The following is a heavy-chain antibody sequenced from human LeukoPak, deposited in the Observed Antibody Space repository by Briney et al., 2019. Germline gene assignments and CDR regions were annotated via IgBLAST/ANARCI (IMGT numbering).Heavy chain of an antibody. D-gene: IGHD1-14*01. CDR1: GGSFSGYY. J-gene: IGHJ6*03. V-gene: IGHV4-34*01. Sequence: SETLSLTCAVYGGSFSGYYWSWIRQPPGKGLEWIGEINHSGSTNYNPSLKSRVTISVDTSKNQFSLKLSSVTAADTAVYYCAREPTPYSYSHNRDVWGKGPRVTAPS. CDR2: INHSGST. CDR3: AREPTPYSYSHNRDV.